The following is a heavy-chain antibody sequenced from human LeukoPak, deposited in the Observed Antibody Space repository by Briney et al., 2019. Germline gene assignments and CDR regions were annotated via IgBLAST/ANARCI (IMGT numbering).Heavy chain of an antibody. Sequence: GGSLRLSCAASGFTFRSYWMHWVRHVPGKGLVWVSRINSDGSSRSYADFVKGRFTISRDNAKNTLYLEMNSLRAEDTAVYYCASIGRDYWGQGTLVTVSS. D-gene: IGHD1-26*01. J-gene: IGHJ4*02. CDR3: ASIGRDY. V-gene: IGHV3-74*01. CDR1: GFTFRSYW. CDR2: INSDGSSR.